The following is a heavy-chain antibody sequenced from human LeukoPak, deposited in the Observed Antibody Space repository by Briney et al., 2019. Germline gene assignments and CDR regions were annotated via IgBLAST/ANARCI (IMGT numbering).Heavy chain of an antibody. CDR3: ARQGVPNYDSSGYYRY. J-gene: IGHJ4*02. CDR2: IYPGDSDT. V-gene: IGHV5-51*01. Sequence: GGSLKISCKGSGYSFTSYWIGWVRQMPGKGLEWMGIIYPGDSDTRYSPSFQGQVTISADKSISTAYLQWSSLKASDTAMYYCARQGVPNYDSSGYYRYWGQGTLVTVSS. CDR1: GYSFTSYW. D-gene: IGHD3-22*01.